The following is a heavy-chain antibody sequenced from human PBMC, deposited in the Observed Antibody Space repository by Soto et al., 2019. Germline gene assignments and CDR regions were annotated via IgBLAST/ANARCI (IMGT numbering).Heavy chain of an antibody. D-gene: IGHD6-25*01. CDR2: INPSGGST. Sequence: QVQLVQSGAEVREPGASVKVSCKASGYTFTSYYMHWVRQAPGQGLEWMGIINPSGGSTSYAQKFQGRVTMTRDTSTNTIYMDLRSLRSEDTAVYYCAREVGAGYYYGMDVWGQGTTVTVSS. CDR3: AREVGAGYYYGMDV. V-gene: IGHV1-46*01. CDR1: GYTFTSYY. J-gene: IGHJ6*02.